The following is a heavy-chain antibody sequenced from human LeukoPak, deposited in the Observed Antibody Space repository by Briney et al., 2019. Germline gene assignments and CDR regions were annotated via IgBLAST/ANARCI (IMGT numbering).Heavy chain of an antibody. CDR1: GFTFSGFW. J-gene: IGHJ4*02. CDR3: AKASQSSGYYHDFDY. D-gene: IGHD3-22*01. CDR2: ISFDGSDA. Sequence: PGGSLRLSCAASGFTFSGFWMHWVRQAPGKGLVWVSCISFDGSDATYADSVKGRFTISRDNSKNTLYLQMNSLRAEDTAVYYCAKASQSSGYYHDFDYWGQGTLVTVSS. V-gene: IGHV3-74*01.